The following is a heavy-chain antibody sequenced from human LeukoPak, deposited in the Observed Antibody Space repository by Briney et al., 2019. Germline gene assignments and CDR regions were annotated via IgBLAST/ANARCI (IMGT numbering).Heavy chain of an antibody. J-gene: IGHJ4*02. V-gene: IGHV1-2*02. CDR3: ARDRKSSGYTFDY. CDR1: GYTFTDYS. Sequence: ASVKVSCKASGYTFTDYSMHWVRQAPGQGLEWMGWINPNSGGTNYAQKFQGRVTMTRDTSISTAYMELSRLRSDDTAVYYCARDRKSSGYTFDYWGQGTLVTVSS. CDR2: INPNSGGT. D-gene: IGHD3-22*01.